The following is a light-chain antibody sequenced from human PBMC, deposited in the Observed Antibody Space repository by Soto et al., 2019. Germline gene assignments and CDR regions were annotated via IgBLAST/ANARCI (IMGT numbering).Light chain of an antibody. Sequence: EIVLTQSPATLFLSPGERATLSCRASQSFSSYLAWYQHKPGQAPRLLIYDASNRATGIPARFSGRGSGPDFTPTISSLEHADFAVYYCQQRSNWPLTFGGGTKVEIK. J-gene: IGKJ4*01. V-gene: IGKV3-11*01. CDR2: DAS. CDR3: QQRSNWPLT. CDR1: QSFSSY.